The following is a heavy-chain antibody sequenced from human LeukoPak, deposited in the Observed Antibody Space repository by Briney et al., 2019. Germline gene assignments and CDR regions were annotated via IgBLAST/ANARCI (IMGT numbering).Heavy chain of an antibody. J-gene: IGHJ4*02. V-gene: IGHV3-23*01. Sequence: GGSLRLSCAASGYPLSSYPMLWVRGAPGKGLVGVSAISGSGGSTYYADSVKGRFTISRDKSKNTLYLQMNSLRAEDTAVYYCAKGATTVTPFDYWGQGTLVTVSS. CDR3: AKGATTVTPFDY. D-gene: IGHD4-17*01. CDR2: ISGSGGST. CDR1: GYPLSSYP.